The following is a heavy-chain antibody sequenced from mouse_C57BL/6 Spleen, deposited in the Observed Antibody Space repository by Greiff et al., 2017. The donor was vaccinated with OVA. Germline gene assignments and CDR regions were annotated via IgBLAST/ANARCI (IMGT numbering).Heavy chain of an antibody. J-gene: IGHJ2*01. V-gene: IGHV7-3*01. CDR2: IRNKANGYTT. CDR3: ARHRSDYFDY. Sequence: EVQVVESGGGLVQPGGSLSLSCAASGFTFTDYYMSWVRQPPGKALEWLGFIRNKANGYTTEYSASVKGRFTISRDNSQSILYLQMNALRAEDSATYYCARHRSDYFDYWGQGTTLTVSS. D-gene: IGHD3-1*01. CDR1: GFTFTDYY.